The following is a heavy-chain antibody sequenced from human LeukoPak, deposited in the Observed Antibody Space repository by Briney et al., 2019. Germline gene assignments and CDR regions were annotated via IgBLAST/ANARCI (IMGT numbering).Heavy chain of an antibody. V-gene: IGHV3-21*01. CDR3: ARDGDYGDSHVHWYFDL. CDR1: GFSFSDYS. Sequence: GGSLRLSCAASGFSFSDYSLNWVRQAPGKGMESVSFISSTSSYICYADSVKGRVTISRDNAKNSLYLQMNSLRGEDTAVYYCARDGDYGDSHVHWYFDLWGRGSLVTVSS. D-gene: IGHD4-17*01. J-gene: IGHJ2*01. CDR2: ISSTSSYI.